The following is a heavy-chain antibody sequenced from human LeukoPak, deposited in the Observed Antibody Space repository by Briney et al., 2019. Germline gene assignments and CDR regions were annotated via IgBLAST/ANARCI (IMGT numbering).Heavy chain of an antibody. CDR3: VRDQFFSFDY. Sequence: PGGSLRLSCAASGFTFSSYAMNWVRQAPGKGLEWVSSITSSSSYIYYADSVKGRFTISRDNAKNSLYLQMNSLRDEDTAVYYCVRDQFFSFDYWGQGTLVTVSS. D-gene: IGHD3-3*01. V-gene: IGHV3-21*01. J-gene: IGHJ4*02. CDR1: GFTFSSYA. CDR2: ITSSSSYI.